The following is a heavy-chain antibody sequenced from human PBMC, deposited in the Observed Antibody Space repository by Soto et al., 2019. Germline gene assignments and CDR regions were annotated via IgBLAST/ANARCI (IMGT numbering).Heavy chain of an antibody. Sequence: PSETLSLTCTVSGGSISSGDYYWSWIRQPPGKGLEWIGYIYYSGSTYYNPSLKSRVTISVDTSKNQFSLKLSSVTAADTAVYYCARDRSYGRMGFDYWGQGTLVTVSS. CDR2: IYYSGST. D-gene: IGHD5-18*01. CDR1: GGSISSGDYY. CDR3: ARDRSYGRMGFDY. J-gene: IGHJ4*02. V-gene: IGHV4-30-4*01.